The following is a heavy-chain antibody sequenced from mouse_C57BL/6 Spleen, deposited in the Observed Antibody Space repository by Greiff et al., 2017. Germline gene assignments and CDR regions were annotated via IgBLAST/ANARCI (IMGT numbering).Heavy chain of an antibody. J-gene: IGHJ4*01. CDR3: ARSHYYGSSYDYAMDY. CDR2: IYPGSGST. V-gene: IGHV1-55*01. CDR1: GYTFTSSW. D-gene: IGHD1-1*01. Sequence: QVQLQQPGAELVKPGASVKMSCKASGYTFTSSWLTWVKQRPGQGLEWIGDIYPGSGSTNYNEKFKSKATLTVDTSSSTAYMQLSSLTSEDSAVYYCARSHYYGSSYDYAMDYWGQGTSVTVSS.